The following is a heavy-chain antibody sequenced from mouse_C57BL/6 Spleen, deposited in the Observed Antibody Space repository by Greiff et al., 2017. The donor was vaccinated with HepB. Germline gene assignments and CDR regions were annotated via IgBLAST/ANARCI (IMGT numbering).Heavy chain of an antibody. Sequence: QVQLQQSGPELVKPGASVKISCKASGYAFSSSWMNWVKQRPGKGLEWIGRIYPGDGDTNYNGKFKGKATLTADKSSSTAYMQLSSLTSEDSAVYFCARFSMIKDFYYAMDYWGQGTSVTVSS. V-gene: IGHV1-82*01. J-gene: IGHJ4*01. D-gene: IGHD2-4*01. CDR3: ARFSMIKDFYYAMDY. CDR1: GYAFSSSW. CDR2: IYPGDGDT.